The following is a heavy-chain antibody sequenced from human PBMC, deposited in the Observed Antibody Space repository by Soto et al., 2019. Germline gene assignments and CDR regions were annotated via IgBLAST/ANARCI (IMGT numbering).Heavy chain of an antibody. V-gene: IGHV2-5*02. J-gene: IGHJ4*02. D-gene: IGHD3-16*01. CDR2: IYWDDDK. CDR3: AHTWGLPFDY. Sequence: QITLKESGPTLVKPTQTLTLTCTYSGFSLRATGVGVGWIRQPPGKALEWLGIIYWDDDKRHSPSLKSRLTLTSDISKSQVVLTMTKMGPVDTATYFCAHTWGLPFDYWGPGNLVSVSS. CDR1: GFSLRATGVG.